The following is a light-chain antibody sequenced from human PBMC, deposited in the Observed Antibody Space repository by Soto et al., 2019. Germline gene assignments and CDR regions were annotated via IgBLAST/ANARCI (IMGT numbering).Light chain of an antibody. Sequence: QSALTQPPSASGSPGQSVTISCTETSNDVGGYNFVSWYQHHPGKAPKLIIYEVTKRPSGVPNRFSGSKSGNTASLTVSGLQAEDEADYYCNSYAGSNTYVFGTGTKLTVL. CDR1: SNDVGGYNF. J-gene: IGLJ1*01. V-gene: IGLV2-8*01. CDR3: NSYAGSNTYV. CDR2: EVT.